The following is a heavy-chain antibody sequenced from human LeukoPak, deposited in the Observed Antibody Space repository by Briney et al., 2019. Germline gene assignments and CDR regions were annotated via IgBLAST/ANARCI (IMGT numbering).Heavy chain of an antibody. J-gene: IGHJ4*02. D-gene: IGHD4-11*01. CDR3: ARVDYPYYFDY. CDR1: GFTVSSNY. Sequence: PGGSLGLSCAASGFTVSSNYMSWVRQAPGKGLEWVSVIYSGGSTYYADSVKGRFTISRDNSKNTLYLQMNSLRAEDTAVYYCARVDYPYYFDYWGQGTLVTVSS. V-gene: IGHV3-53*01. CDR2: IYSGGST.